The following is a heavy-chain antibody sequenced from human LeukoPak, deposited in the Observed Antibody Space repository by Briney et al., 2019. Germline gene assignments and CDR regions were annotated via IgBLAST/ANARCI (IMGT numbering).Heavy chain of an antibody. CDR3: VRGSGTYYIY. CDR1: GFTFSTYW. V-gene: IGHV3-7*04. Sequence: QPGGSLILSCAASGFTFSTYWMTWGRPAPGKGLEWVANIKQDGSDMYYVDSVKGRFTISRDNAKNSLYLQMNGLRADDTAVYYCVRGSGTYYIYWGQGTRVTVSS. D-gene: IGHD1-26*01. J-gene: IGHJ4*02. CDR2: IKQDGSDM.